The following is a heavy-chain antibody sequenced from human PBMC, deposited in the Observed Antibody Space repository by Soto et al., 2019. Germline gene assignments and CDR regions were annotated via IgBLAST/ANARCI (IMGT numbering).Heavy chain of an antibody. V-gene: IGHV3-74*01. Sequence: GWSLRLSCAASRVTFSSSGMHWVRQAPGKGLVWVSRINSDGSNTSYADSVKGRFTISRDNSKNTLYLQMNSLRAEDTAVYYCAKQVESSFYYYYGMDVWGQGTTVTVSS. CDR2: INSDGSNT. CDR3: AKQVESSFYYYYGMDV. J-gene: IGHJ6*02. D-gene: IGHD2-2*01. CDR1: RVTFSSSG.